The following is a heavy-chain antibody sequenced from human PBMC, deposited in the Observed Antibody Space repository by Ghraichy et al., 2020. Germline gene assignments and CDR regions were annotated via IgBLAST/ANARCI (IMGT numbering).Heavy chain of an antibody. J-gene: IGHJ5*02. V-gene: IGHV2-26*01. CDR2: IFSNDEK. D-gene: IGHD3-3*01. CDR1: GFSLSNARMG. Sequence: SGPTLVKPTETLTLTCTVSGFSLSNARMGVSWIRQPPGKALEWLAHIFSNDEKSYSTSLKSRLTISKDTSKSQVVLTMTNMDPVDTATYYCARILEGRITIFGVVPRRVFWFDPWGQGTLVTVSS. CDR3: ARILEGRITIFGVVPRRVFWFDP.